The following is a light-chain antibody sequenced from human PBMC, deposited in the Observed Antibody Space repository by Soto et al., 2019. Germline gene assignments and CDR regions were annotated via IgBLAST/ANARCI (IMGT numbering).Light chain of an antibody. V-gene: IGLV1-36*01. Sequence: QSVLTQPPSVSEAPRQRVTISCSGSSSNIGNNAVNWYQQLPGKAPKHLIYYDDLLPSGVSDRFSGSKSGTSASLAISGLQSEDEADYYCAAWDDSLNGVVFGGGTKVTVL. CDR2: YDD. J-gene: IGLJ2*01. CDR1: SSNIGNNA. CDR3: AAWDDSLNGVV.